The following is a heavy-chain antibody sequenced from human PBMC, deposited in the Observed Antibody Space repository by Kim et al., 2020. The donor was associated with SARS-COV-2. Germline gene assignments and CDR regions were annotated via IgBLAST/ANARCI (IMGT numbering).Heavy chain of an antibody. CDR3: ARAPVGPGTTGLDY. Sequence: NPSLKSRVTRSVDTSKNQFSLKLSSVTAADTAVYYCARAPVGPGTTGLDYWVQGTLVTVSS. D-gene: IGHD1-7*01. V-gene: IGHV4-34*01. J-gene: IGHJ4*02.